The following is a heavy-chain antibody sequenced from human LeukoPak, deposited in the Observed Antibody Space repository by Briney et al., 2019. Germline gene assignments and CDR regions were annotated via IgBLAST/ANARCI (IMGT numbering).Heavy chain of an antibody. CDR3: VITLGGTTSWNY. J-gene: IGHJ4*02. Sequence: GESLKISCKGSGYNFATYWIGWVRPMPGKGLEWMGIINPGDSETRYSPSFQGQVAISADKSTRVAFLQWRSLQASYTAVYFCVITLGGTTSWNYWGQGTLVTVSS. CDR2: INPGDSET. V-gene: IGHV5-51*01. CDR1: GYNFATYW. D-gene: IGHD2-2*01.